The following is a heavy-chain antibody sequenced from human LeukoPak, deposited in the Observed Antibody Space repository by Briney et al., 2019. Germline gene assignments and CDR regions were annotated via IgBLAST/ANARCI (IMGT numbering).Heavy chain of an antibody. V-gene: IGHV3-30*18. D-gene: IGHD3-22*01. CDR2: ISYDGSNK. CDR1: GFTFSSYG. J-gene: IGHJ4*02. CDR3: AKARGYYDSSGYLY. Sequence: PGGSLRLSCAASGFTFSSYGMHWVRQAPGKGLEWVAVISYDGSNKYYADSVKGRFTISRDNSKNTLYLQMNSLRAEDTAVYYCAKARGYYDSSGYLYWGQGTLVTVSS.